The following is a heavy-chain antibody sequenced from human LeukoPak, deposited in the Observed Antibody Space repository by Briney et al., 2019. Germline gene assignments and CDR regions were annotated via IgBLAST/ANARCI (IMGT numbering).Heavy chain of an antibody. J-gene: IGHJ4*02. CDR2: IKSKSDGGTT. Sequence: PGGSLRLSCAASGCTFSNAWMSWVRQAPGEGLEWVGRIKSKSDGGTTDYAAPVKGRFTISRDDSKNTLYLQMNSLKTEDTAVYYCTTELLWFGESSGYWGQGTLVTVSS. CDR1: GCTFSNAW. D-gene: IGHD3-10*01. CDR3: TTELLWFGESSGY. V-gene: IGHV3-15*01.